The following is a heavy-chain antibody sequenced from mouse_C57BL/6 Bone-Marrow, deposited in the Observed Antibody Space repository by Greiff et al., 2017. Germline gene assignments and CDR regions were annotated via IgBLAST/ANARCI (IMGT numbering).Heavy chain of an antibody. J-gene: IGHJ3*01. CDR3: ARAILWLRRGFAY. Sequence: VQLQQSGAELVKPGASVKMSCKASGYTFTSYWITWVKQRPGQGLEWIGDIYPGSGSTNYNEKFKSKATLTVDTSSSTAYMQLISLTSEDSAVYYCARAILWLRRGFAYWGQGTLVTVSA. CDR1: GYTFTSYW. CDR2: IYPGSGST. V-gene: IGHV1-55*01. D-gene: IGHD2-2*01.